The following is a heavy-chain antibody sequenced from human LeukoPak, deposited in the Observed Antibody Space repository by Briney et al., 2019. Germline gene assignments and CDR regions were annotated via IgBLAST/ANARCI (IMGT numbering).Heavy chain of an antibody. CDR2: IYYSGST. D-gene: IGHD3-22*01. Sequence: PLETLSLTSTVSGGSVSSGSYYWGWIRQPPGKGLEWIGNIYYSGSTYYNPSLRSRVTISVDTSKNQFSLKLSSVTAADTAVYYCAKRGYYDSRGYYDYWGQGTMVTVSS. V-gene: IGHV4-39*01. J-gene: IGHJ4*02. CDR1: GGSVSSGSYY. CDR3: AKRGYYDSRGYYDY.